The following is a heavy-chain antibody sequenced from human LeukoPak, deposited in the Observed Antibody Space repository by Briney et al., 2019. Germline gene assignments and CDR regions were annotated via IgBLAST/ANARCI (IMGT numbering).Heavy chain of an antibody. CDR1: GYTFTNSY. Sequence: ASVKVSCKASGYTFTNSYMHWVRQAPGQGLEWMGIINPSDGTTSYAQKFQGRVTITRDTSTITVYMELGSLRSEDTAVYYCAREIYGGKEGFDYWGQGTLVTVSS. V-gene: IGHV1-46*01. CDR3: AREIYGGKEGFDY. CDR2: INPSDGTT. D-gene: IGHD4-23*01. J-gene: IGHJ4*02.